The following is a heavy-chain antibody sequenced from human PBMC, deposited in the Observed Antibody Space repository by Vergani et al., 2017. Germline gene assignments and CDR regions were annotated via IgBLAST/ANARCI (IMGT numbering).Heavy chain of an antibody. D-gene: IGHD4-11*01. Sequence: QVQLVESGGGVFLPGRSLRLSCAASGFTFSSYGMHWVRQAPGKGLEWVAVIWYDGSNKYYADSVKGRFTISRDNSKNTLYLQMNSLRAEDTAVYCCARGRETTPGYFYMDVWGKGTTVTVPS. CDR3: ARGRETTPGYFYMDV. V-gene: IGHV3-33*01. J-gene: IGHJ6*03. CDR2: IWYDGSNK. CDR1: GFTFSSYG.